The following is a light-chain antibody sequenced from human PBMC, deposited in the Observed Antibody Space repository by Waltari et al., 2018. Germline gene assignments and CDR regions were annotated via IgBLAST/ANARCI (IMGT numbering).Light chain of an antibody. CDR3: CSYAGSYTFEV. CDR1: SSDIGGYNY. V-gene: IGLV2-11*01. CDR2: EVS. J-gene: IGLJ2*01. Sequence: QAALTQSRSVSGSPGQSVTISCTGTSSDIGGYNYVPWYQQHPGTAPKLMIYEVSKRPSGVSDRFSGSKSGNTASLTISGLQAEDEADYYCCSYAGSYTFEVFGGGTRLTVL.